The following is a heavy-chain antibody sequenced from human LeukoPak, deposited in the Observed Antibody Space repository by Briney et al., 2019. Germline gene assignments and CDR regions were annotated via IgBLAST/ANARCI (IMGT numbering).Heavy chain of an antibody. CDR2: IYHSGST. V-gene: IGHV4-39*07. Sequence: SETLSLTCTVSGGSISSSSYYWGWIRQPPGKGLEWIGEIYHSGSTNYNPSLKSRVTISVDKSKNQFSLKLSSVTAADTAVYYCARPVDDAFDIWGQGTMVTVSS. D-gene: IGHD6-19*01. J-gene: IGHJ3*02. CDR3: ARPVDDAFDI. CDR1: GGSISSSSYY.